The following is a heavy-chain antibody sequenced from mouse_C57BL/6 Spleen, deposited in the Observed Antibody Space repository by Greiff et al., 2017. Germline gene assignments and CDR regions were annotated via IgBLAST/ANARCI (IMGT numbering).Heavy chain of an antibody. V-gene: IGHV1-5*01. CDR2: IYPGNSDT. D-gene: IGHD1-1*01. CDR1: GYTFTSYW. CDR3: TRRGITTVEGFDY. Sequence: VQLQQSGTVLARPGASVKMFCKTSGYTFTSYWMHWVKQRPGQGLEWIGAIYPGNSDTSYNQKFKGKAKLTAVTSASTAYMELSSLTNEDSAVYYCTRRGITTVEGFDYWGQGTTLTVSS. J-gene: IGHJ2*01.